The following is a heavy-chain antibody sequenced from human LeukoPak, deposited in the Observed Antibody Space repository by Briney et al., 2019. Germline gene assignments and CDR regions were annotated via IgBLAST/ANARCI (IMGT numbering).Heavy chain of an antibody. CDR3: ALVGATSWAPFDY. J-gene: IGHJ4*02. CDR2: ISSSSGDI. Sequence: GGSLTLSCAVSGFTFSRFSMTWVRQAPGKGLEWVSSISSSSGDIYYRDSVRGRFTISRDNAKKSLYLQMHSLRAANTAVYYCALVGATSWAPFDYWGQGTLVTVPS. D-gene: IGHD1-26*01. CDR1: GFTFSRFS. V-gene: IGHV3-21*01.